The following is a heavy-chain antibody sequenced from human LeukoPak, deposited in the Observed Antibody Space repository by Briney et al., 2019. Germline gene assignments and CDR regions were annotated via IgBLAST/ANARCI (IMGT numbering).Heavy chain of an antibody. D-gene: IGHD6-19*01. CDR1: GFTFSSFA. J-gene: IGHJ5*02. Sequence: GGSLRLSCAASGFTFSSFAMSWVRQAPGKGLEWVANIKQDGSEKYYVDSVKGRFTISRDNAKNSLYLQMNSLRAEDTAVYYCARDPVAGSGWYLSSWFDPWGQGTLVTVSS. CDR2: IKQDGSEK. CDR3: ARDPVAGSGWYLSSWFDP. V-gene: IGHV3-7*01.